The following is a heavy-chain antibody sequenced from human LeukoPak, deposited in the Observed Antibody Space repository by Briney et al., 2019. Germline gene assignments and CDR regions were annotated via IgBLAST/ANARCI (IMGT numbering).Heavy chain of an antibody. V-gene: IGHV4-31*03. CDR1: GGSISSGGYY. Sequence: PSETLYLTCTVSGGSISSGGYYWSWIRQHPGKGLEWIGYIYYSGSTYYNPSLKSRVTISLDTSKNQFSLKLSSVTAADTAVYYCARERGSSTRMDWGQGTLVTVSS. D-gene: IGHD6-13*01. J-gene: IGHJ4*02. CDR2: IYYSGST. CDR3: ARERGSSTRMD.